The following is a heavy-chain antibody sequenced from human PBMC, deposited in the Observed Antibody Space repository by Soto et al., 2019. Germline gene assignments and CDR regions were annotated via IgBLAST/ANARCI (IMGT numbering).Heavy chain of an antibody. Sequence: PGGSLRLSCAASGFTFNNYAMSWVRQAPGKGLEWVSAISGSSGNIYYADSVKGRFTISRDNSRSTLYLQMNSLRAEDTAVYYCALIQLWSYFDYWGQGTLVTVSS. CDR1: GFTFNNYA. J-gene: IGHJ4*02. CDR2: ISGSSGNI. V-gene: IGHV3-23*01. CDR3: ALIQLWSYFDY. D-gene: IGHD5-18*01.